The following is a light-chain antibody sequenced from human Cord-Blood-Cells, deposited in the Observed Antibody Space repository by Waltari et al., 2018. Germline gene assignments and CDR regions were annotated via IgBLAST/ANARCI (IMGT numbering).Light chain of an antibody. CDR3: SSYAGSNHYYYV. V-gene: IGLV2-8*01. CDR2: AVS. Sequence: QSALPHPPSASRSPGQSVTISFPGTISDAAGPNHVSWYQQHPAKAPKLMIYAVSSRPSGVPDRFTGSKSGNTASLTVSGLQAEDEADHYCSSYAGSNHYYYVFGTGTKVTVL. CDR1: ISDAAGPNH. J-gene: IGLJ1*01.